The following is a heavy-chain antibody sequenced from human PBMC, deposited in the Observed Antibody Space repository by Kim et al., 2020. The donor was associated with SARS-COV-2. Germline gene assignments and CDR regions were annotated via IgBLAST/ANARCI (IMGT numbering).Heavy chain of an antibody. J-gene: IGHJ6*02. CDR3: AKVYGSYYYYYGMDV. Sequence: GGSLRLSCAASGFTFDDYAMHWVRQAPGKGLEWVSGISWNSGSIGYADSVKGRFTISRDNAKNSLYLQMNSLRAEDTALYYCAKVYGSYYYYYGMDVWGQGTTVTVSS. V-gene: IGHV3-9*01. CDR2: ISWNSGSI. CDR1: GFTFDDYA. D-gene: IGHD4-17*01.